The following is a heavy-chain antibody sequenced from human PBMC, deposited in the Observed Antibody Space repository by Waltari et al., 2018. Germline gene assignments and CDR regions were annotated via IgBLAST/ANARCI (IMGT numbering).Heavy chain of an antibody. Sequence: QVQLQQWGAGLLKPSETLSLTCAVYGGSFSGYYWSWIRQPPGKGLEWIGEINHSRSTHYTPALNSRVTISGDTSKNQFSLKLSCVTAADTAVYYCARGRPPYYDLWSGYYHFDYWGQGTLVTVSS. CDR2: INHSRST. D-gene: IGHD3-3*01. CDR3: ARGRPPYYDLWSGYYHFDY. V-gene: IGHV4-34*01. J-gene: IGHJ4*02. CDR1: GGSFSGYY.